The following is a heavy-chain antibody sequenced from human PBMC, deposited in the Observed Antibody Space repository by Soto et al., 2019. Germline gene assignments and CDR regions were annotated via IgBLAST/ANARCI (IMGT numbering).Heavy chain of an antibody. CDR3: IWWESGCPEY. Sequence: VEVKQSAAQVRKPGASVKVSCTAARHTFTYYLVSWVRQAPGHGLECVGWMSAFNHNTNYAQSVQDRVTITSDTSTSTASTDLRGLRSDDTGMCYCIWWESGCPEYWGQGNLVTVSS. CDR2: MSAFNHNT. V-gene: IGHV1-18*01. D-gene: IGHD1-26*01. J-gene: IGHJ4*02. CDR1: RHTFTYYL.